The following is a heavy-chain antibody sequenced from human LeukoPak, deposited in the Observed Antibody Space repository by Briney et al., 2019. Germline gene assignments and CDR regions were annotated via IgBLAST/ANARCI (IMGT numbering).Heavy chain of an antibody. CDR3: ARDHGYNSPYYFDY. CDR2: INHSGST. D-gene: IGHD5-24*01. J-gene: IGHJ4*02. CDR1: GGSFSGYY. V-gene: IGHV4-34*01. Sequence: SETLSLTCAVYGGSFSGYYWTRIRQPPGKGLEWIGEINHSGSTNYNPSLKSRVTISVDTSKNRFSLKLSSVTAADTAVYYCARDHGYNSPYYFDYWGQGTLVTVSS.